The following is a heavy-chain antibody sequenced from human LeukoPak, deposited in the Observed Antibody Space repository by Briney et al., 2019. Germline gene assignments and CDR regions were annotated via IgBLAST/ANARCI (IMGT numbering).Heavy chain of an antibody. CDR2: IYYSGST. Sequence: SETLSLTCTVSGGSISSGGYYWSWIRQHPGKGLEWIGYIYYSGSTYYNPSLKSRVTISVDTSKNQFSLKLSSVTAADTAVYYCATGSALATFDYWGQGTLVTVSS. CDR3: ATGSALATFDY. CDR1: GGSISSGGYY. J-gene: IGHJ4*02. D-gene: IGHD3-10*01. V-gene: IGHV4-31*03.